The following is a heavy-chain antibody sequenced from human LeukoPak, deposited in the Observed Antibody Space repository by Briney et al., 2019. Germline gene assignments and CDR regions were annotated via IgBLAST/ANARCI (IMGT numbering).Heavy chain of an antibody. CDR1: GYTFTNYD. J-gene: IGHJ4*02. CDR3: ARSYSSGWYDLDY. Sequence: ASVKVSCKASGYTFTNYDINWVRQATGQGLEWMAWMNPNSANTGYAQKFQGRVTMTRNTSISTAYMELSSLKSEDTAVYYCARSYSSGWYDLDYWGQGTLVTVSS. D-gene: IGHD6-19*01. V-gene: IGHV1-8*01. CDR2: MNPNSANT.